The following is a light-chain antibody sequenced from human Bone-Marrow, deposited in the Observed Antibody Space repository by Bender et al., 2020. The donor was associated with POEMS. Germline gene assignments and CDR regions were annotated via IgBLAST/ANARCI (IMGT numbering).Light chain of an antibody. CDR3: ASATSSSTLV. V-gene: IGLV2-14*03. J-gene: IGLJ2*01. CDR1: SSDVGGYNY. Sequence: QSVLTQPASVSGSPGQSITISCTGSSSDVGGYNYVSWYQQYPGKAPKLLISDVSNRPSVLSHRFSGSKSGNTASLPISGSQAEDEAHYYCASATSSSTLVFGGGTKVTVL. CDR2: DVS.